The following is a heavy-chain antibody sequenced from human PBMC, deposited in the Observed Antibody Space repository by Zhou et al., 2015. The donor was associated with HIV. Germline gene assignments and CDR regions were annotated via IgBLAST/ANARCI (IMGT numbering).Heavy chain of an antibody. D-gene: IGHD3-22*01. CDR3: ARGETYYYDSSGPKGGGYFDY. V-gene: IGHV1-69*01. CDR1: GGTFSSYA. J-gene: IGHJ4*02. Sequence: QVQLVQSGAEVKKPGSSVKVSCKASGGTFSSYAISWVRQAPGQGLEWMGGIIPIFGTANYAQKFQGRVTITADESTSTAYMELSSLRSEDTAVYYCARGETYYYDSSGPKGGGYFDYWGQGTLVTVSS. CDR2: IIPIFGTA.